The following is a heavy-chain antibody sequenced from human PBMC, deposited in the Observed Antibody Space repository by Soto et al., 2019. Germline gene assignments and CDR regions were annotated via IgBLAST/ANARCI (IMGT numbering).Heavy chain of an antibody. D-gene: IGHD3-10*01. CDR2: IYSGGST. V-gene: IGHV3-66*01. J-gene: IGHJ6*03. CDR3: ARGILYSYYYYMDV. Sequence: GGSLRLSCAASGFTVSSNYMIWVRQAPGKGLEWVSVIYSGGSTYYADSVKGRFTISRDNSKNTLYLQMNSLRAEDTAVYYCARGILYSYYYYMDVWGKGTTVTVSS. CDR1: GFTVSSNY.